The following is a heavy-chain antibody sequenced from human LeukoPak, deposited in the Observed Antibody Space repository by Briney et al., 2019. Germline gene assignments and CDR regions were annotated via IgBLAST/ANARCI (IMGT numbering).Heavy chain of an antibody. J-gene: IGHJ3*02. Sequence: SGTLSLTCSVSGSSMDTYFWNWARQSAGKGLEWLGRIHSSGTANYNPSLKTRISMSLDTSTTQFSLRLTSVTAADTAVYFCARVPPDYAIIHDAFDIWGQGAVVTVSS. D-gene: IGHD4-17*01. CDR2: IHSSGTA. CDR1: GSSMDTYF. V-gene: IGHV4-4*07. CDR3: ARVPPDYAIIHDAFDI.